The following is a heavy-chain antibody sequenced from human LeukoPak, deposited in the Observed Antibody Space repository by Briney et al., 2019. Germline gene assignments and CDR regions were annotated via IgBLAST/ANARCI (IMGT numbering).Heavy chain of an antibody. D-gene: IGHD6-6*01. J-gene: IGHJ4*02. CDR3: ARGLRAARLGDY. V-gene: IGHV4-34*01. CDR2: INHSGST. Sequence: SETLSLTCAVYGGSFSGYYWSWIRQPPGKGLEWIGEINHSGSTNYNPSLKSRVTISVDTSKNQFSLKRSSVTAADTAVYYCARGLRAARLGDYWGQGTLVTVSS. CDR1: GGSFSGYY.